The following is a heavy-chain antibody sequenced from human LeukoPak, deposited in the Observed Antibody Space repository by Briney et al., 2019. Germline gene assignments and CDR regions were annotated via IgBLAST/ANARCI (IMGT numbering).Heavy chain of an antibody. CDR2: ISYDGSNK. CDR3: AGGSSTWYTN. V-gene: IGHV3-30*03. D-gene: IGHD6-13*01. CDR1: GFTFSSYG. Sequence: GGSLRLSCAASGFTFSSYGMHWVRQAPGKGLEWVAVISYDGSNKYYADSVKGRFTISRDNSKNTLYLQLNSLRVEDTAVYYCAGGSSTWYTNWGQGTLVTVSS. J-gene: IGHJ4*02.